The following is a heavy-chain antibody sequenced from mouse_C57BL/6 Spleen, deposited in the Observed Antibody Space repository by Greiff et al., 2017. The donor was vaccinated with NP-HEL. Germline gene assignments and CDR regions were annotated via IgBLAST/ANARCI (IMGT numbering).Heavy chain of an antibody. D-gene: IGHD2-10*01. CDR1: GFSLTSYG. CDR2: IWGVGST. Sequence: VKLMESGPGLVAPSQSLSITCTVSGFSLTSYGVDWVRQSPGKGLEWLGVIWGVGSTNYNSALKSRLSISKDNSKSQVFLKMNSLQTDDTAMYYCARSYYGNYEDYYAMDYWGQGTSVTVSS. J-gene: IGHJ4*01. CDR3: ARSYYGNYEDYYAMDY. V-gene: IGHV2-6*01.